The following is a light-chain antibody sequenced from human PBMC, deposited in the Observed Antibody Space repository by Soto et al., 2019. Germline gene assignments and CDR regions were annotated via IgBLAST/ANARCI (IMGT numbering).Light chain of an antibody. CDR1: RSNFGKNF. V-gene: IGLV1-51*01. J-gene: IGLJ2*01. Sequence: QSVLTQPSSVSAAPGQTVTISCSGSRSNFGKNFVSWYQQLPGTAPKLLIYEDNKRLSGIPDRFSGSKSGTSATLGVAGLQTGDEADYYCGSWDSSLSTVVFGGGTKLTVL. CDR3: GSWDSSLSTVV. CDR2: EDN.